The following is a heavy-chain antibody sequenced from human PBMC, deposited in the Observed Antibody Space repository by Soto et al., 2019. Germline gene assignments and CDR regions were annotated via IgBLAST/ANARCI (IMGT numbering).Heavy chain of an antibody. J-gene: IGHJ5*02. D-gene: IGHD3-9*01. Sequence: SETLSLTCAVYGGSFSGYYWSWIRQPPGKGLEWIGEINHSGSTNYNPSLKSRVTISVDTSKNQFSLKLSSVTAADTAVYYCAGRKSLLRYFDWQQERKNWFDPWGQGTLVTVSS. V-gene: IGHV4-34*01. CDR3: AGRKSLLRYFDWQQERKNWFDP. CDR1: GGSFSGYY. CDR2: INHSGST.